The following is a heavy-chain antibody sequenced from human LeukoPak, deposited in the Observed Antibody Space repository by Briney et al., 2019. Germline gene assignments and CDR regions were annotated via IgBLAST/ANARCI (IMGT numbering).Heavy chain of an antibody. CDR1: NGSISTYY. CDR2: ISHSGST. V-gene: IGHV4-34*01. D-gene: IGHD6-19*01. CDR3: ARGFGYSSGWYNY. Sequence: PSETLSLTCTVSNGSISTYYWSWIRQPPGKGLEWIGEISHSGSTNYNPSLKSRVTISVDTSKNQFSLKLTSVTAADTAVYYCARGFGYSSGWYNYWGQGTLVTVSS. J-gene: IGHJ4*02.